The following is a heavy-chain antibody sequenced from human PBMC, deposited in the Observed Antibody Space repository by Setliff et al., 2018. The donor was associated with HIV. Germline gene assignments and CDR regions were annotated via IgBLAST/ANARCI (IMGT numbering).Heavy chain of an antibody. J-gene: IGHJ4*02. CDR3: AREWGSGWYFFRIDY. V-gene: IGHV4-61*02. D-gene: IGHD6-19*01. CDR1: GGSISSGSFY. Sequence: SETLSLTCTVSGGSISSGSFYWSWIRQPAGKGLEWIGRIYASGNTNYNPSLKSRVTISVDTSKNLFSLELSFVTAADTAVYYCAREWGSGWYFFRIDYWGQGTLVTVSS. CDR2: IYASGNT.